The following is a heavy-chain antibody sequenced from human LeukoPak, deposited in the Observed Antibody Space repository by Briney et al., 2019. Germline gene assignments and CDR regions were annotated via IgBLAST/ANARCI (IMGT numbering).Heavy chain of an antibody. CDR3: AKGAQEDIVVVVAANHAFDI. CDR2: ISGSGGST. CDR1: GFTFSSYA. V-gene: IGHV3-23*01. Sequence: GGSLRLSCAASGFTFSSYAMSWVRQAPGKGLEWVSAISGSGGSTLYADSVKGRFTISRDNSKNTLYLQMNSLRAEDTAVYYCAKGAQEDIVVVVAANHAFDIWGQGTMVTVSS. J-gene: IGHJ3*02. D-gene: IGHD2-15*01.